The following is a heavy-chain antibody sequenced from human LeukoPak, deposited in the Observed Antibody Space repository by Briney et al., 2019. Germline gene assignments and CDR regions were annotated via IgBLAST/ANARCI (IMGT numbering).Heavy chain of an antibody. J-gene: IGHJ6*02. CDR2: INPKRGNT. CDR1: GDTFTSYD. V-gene: IGHV1-8*01. Sequence: GSVRVSCKASGDTFTSYDINWGRQAPGEGLEWMVWINPKRGNTDYAQKFQRRVTMTRHTSISTAYMELSSLRSEDTAVYYCARGRRQWTGHYYYYGMDVWGQGTTVPVSS. D-gene: IGHD3/OR15-3a*01. CDR3: ARGRRQWTGHYYYYGMDV.